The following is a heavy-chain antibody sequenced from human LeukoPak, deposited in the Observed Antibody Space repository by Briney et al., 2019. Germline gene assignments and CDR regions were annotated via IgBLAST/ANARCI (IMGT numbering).Heavy chain of an antibody. Sequence: SVKVSCKASGYTFTSYYMHWVRQAPGQGLEWMGGIIPIFGTANYAQKFQGRVTITADESTSTAYMELSSLRSEDTAVYYCASPAAAGYEYFQHWGQGTLVTVSS. D-gene: IGHD6-13*01. CDR1: GYTFTSYY. J-gene: IGHJ1*01. V-gene: IGHV1-69*13. CDR3: ASPAAAGYEYFQH. CDR2: IIPIFGTA.